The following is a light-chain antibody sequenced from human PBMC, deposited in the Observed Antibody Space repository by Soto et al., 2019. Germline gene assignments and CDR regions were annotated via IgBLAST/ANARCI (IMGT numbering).Light chain of an antibody. Sequence: DIPMTQSPSTLSESLGDRVSISCRASQSINSWLAWYQQKPGKAPKLLIYDASSLQSGVPSRFSGSESGAEFTLTISGLQPDDFATYYCQQYKNYPFTFGPGTKV. CDR3: QQYKNYPFT. V-gene: IGKV1-5*01. CDR2: DAS. CDR1: QSINSW. J-gene: IGKJ3*01.